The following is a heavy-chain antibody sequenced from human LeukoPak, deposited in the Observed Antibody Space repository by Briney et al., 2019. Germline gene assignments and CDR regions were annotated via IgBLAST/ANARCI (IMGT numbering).Heavy chain of an antibody. CDR3: ARVTRDSSGYYPDY. J-gene: IGHJ4*02. CDR2: IYYSGST. D-gene: IGHD3-22*01. CDR1: GGSISSYY. V-gene: IGHV4-59*01. Sequence: SETLSLTCSVSGGSISSYYWSWIRQPPGKGLEWIGYIYYSGSTNYNPSLKSRVTISVDTSKNQFSLKLSSVTAADTAVYYCARVTRDSSGYYPDYWGQGTLVTVSS.